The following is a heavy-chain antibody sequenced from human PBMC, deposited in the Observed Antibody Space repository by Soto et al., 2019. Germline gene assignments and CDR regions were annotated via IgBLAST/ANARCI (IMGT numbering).Heavy chain of an antibody. J-gene: IGHJ4*02. CDR2: IYHSGSN. D-gene: IGHD3-22*01. V-gene: IGHV4-30-2*01. CDR3: ASAYYYDSSGYFDY. Sequence: SETLSLTCAVSGGSISSGGYSWSWIRQPPGKGLEWIGYIYHSGSNYYNPSLKSRVTISVDRAKNQFALKLSSVTAADTAVYYCASAYYYDSSGYFDYWGQGTLVTVSS. CDR1: GGSISSGGYS.